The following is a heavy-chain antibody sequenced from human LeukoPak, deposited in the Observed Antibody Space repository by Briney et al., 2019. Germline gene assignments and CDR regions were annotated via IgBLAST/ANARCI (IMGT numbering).Heavy chain of an antibody. CDR2: INQDGSRI. J-gene: IGHJ5*02. V-gene: IGHV3-7*02. D-gene: IGHD1-26*01. CDR3: ARVDGSGSYYGT. Sequence: GGSLRLSCAASGFTFSSYSMSWVRQAPGKGLEWVANINQDGSRIYYADSMKGRFTISRDNATNSLYLQMNSLRAEDTAVYYCARVDGSGSYYGTWGQGTLVTVSS. CDR1: GFTFSSYS.